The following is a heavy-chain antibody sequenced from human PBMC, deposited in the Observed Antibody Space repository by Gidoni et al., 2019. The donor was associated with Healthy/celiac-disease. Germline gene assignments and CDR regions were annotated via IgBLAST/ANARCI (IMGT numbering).Heavy chain of an antibody. CDR1: GGSIDSSSYY. CDR2: IYDSGGY. V-gene: IGHV4-39*07. D-gene: IGHD4-17*01. CDR3: AREGGDSYGDYVSAWFDP. Sequence: QLHLQESGPGLARPSETLSLTRSVSGGSIDSSSYYRGWIRQPPGKGLEWIGGIYDSGGYYYNPTLKGRVAISGVTTKNQFSLKLSSVTAADTAVDYCAREGGDSYGDYVSAWFDPWGQGTLVTVSS. J-gene: IGHJ5*02.